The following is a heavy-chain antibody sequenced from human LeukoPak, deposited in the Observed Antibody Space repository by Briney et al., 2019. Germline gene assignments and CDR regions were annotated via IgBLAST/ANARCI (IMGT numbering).Heavy chain of an antibody. CDR2: FSDSGST. D-gene: IGHD3-10*01. CDR3: ARHATGSYSVPWLDP. Sequence: SETLSLTCTVSGGSISSHYWSWIRQPPGKGLEWIGYFSDSGSTIYNPSLKSRVTILGDTPKNQFSLKLSSVTAADTAVYYCARHATGSYSVPWLDPWGQGTLVTVSS. CDR1: GGSISSHY. V-gene: IGHV4-59*08. J-gene: IGHJ5*02.